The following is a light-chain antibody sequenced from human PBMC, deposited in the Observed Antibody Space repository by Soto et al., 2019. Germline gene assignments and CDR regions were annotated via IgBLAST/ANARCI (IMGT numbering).Light chain of an antibody. CDR3: QQYDSSPQA. Sequence: IVLTQSPGTLSLSPWERATLSCRASQSVSGFLAWYQQKPGQAPRLLIYDASRRATGIPDRFSGSGSGTDFTLTISRLEPEDFAVYFCQQYDSSPQAFGLGTKVDIK. J-gene: IGKJ1*01. CDR2: DAS. CDR1: QSVSGF. V-gene: IGKV3-20*01.